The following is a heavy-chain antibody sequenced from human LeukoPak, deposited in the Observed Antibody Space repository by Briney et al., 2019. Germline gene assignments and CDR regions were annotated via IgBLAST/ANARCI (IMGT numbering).Heavy chain of an antibody. CDR1: GYSFTSYW. V-gene: IGHV5-51*01. Sequence: GESLKISCKGSGYSFTSYWIGWVRQMPGKGLEWMGIIYPRDSDTRYSPSFQGQVTISADKSISTAYLQWSSLKASDTAMYYCARHAYCSSTSCYPYYWGQGTLVTVSS. CDR3: ARHAYCSSTSCYPYY. CDR2: IYPRDSDT. J-gene: IGHJ4*02. D-gene: IGHD2-2*01.